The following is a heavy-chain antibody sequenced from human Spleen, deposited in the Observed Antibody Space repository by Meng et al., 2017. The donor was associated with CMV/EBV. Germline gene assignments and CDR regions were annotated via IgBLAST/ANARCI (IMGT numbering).Heavy chain of an antibody. V-gene: IGHV4-4*02. CDR2: IYHSRSN. J-gene: IGHJ4*02. CDR3: ARIERRRILKYCGSDCSTTDY. CDR1: SNL. D-gene: IGHD2-21*02. Sequence: SNLWTWGRQVAGKGLEWSGEIYHSRSNNYNQSLKRRVTISVDKFKKQFSLKLGSVTAADTAVYYCARIERRRILKYCGSDCSTTDYWGQGTLVTVSS.